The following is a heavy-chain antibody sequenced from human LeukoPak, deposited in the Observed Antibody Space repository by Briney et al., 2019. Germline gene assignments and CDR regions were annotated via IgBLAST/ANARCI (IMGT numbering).Heavy chain of an antibody. Sequence: ASVKVSCKASGYMFAVFGITWVRQAPGQGLEWMGSIRVHNGDTNYAQKFQGRLTMTTDTSATTAYMELRSPKSDDTAVYYCARDRYDVGVAFDFWGQGTMVTVSS. J-gene: IGHJ3*01. CDR3: ARDRYDVGVAFDF. CDR1: GYMFAVFG. D-gene: IGHD3-9*01. CDR2: IRVHNGDT. V-gene: IGHV1-18*01.